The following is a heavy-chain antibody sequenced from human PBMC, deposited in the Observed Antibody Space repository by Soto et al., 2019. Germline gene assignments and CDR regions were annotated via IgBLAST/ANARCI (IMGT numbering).Heavy chain of an antibody. J-gene: IGHJ6*02. CDR1: GGSISSGTYS. CDR3: ARLGGYCTTSCYGYYAMDV. CDR2: SYYSGST. V-gene: IGHV4-39*01. Sequence: SETLSLTCTVSGGSISSGTYSWGWIRQPPGKGLEWIGTSYYSGSTYYNPSLKSRVTISVDTSKNQFSLKVSSVTAADTAVYYCARLGGYCTTSCYGYYAMDVWGQGTTVTVSS. D-gene: IGHD2-8*01.